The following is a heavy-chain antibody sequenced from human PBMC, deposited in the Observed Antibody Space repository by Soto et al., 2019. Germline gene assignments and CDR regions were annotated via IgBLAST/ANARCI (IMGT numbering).Heavy chain of an antibody. J-gene: IGHJ4*02. D-gene: IGHD4-4*01. V-gene: IGHV3-48*03. CDR3: ARENFYSDYVDH. CDR2: ISTTGATL. CDR1: GFTFSSYE. Sequence: PGGSLRLSCAASGFTFSSYEFNWVRQAPGKGLEWVSYISTTGATLYYADSVKGRFTISRDNAENSLYLQMNSLRAEDTAIYYCARENFYSDYVDHWGRGTLVTVSS.